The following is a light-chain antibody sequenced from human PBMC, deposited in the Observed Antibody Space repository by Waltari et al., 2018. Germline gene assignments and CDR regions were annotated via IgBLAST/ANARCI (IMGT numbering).Light chain of an antibody. CDR1: QRVGRA. CDR2: DAS. V-gene: IGKV3-20*01. CDR3: QMYVRLPVT. J-gene: IGKJ1*01. Sequence: EIVLTQSPGPLALSPGERATPSCRASQRVGRALAWYQQKPGQAPRLLIYDASSRATGISDKFSGSGSGTDFSLTISRVEPEDFAVYFCQMYVRLPVTFGQGTKVEVK.